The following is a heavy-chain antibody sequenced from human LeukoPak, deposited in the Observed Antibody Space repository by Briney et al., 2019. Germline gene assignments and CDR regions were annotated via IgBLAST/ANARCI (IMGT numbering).Heavy chain of an antibody. Sequence: SVKVSCKASGGTFSSYAISWVRQAPGQGLEWMGGTIPIFGTANYAQKFQGRVTITTDESTSTAYMELSSLRSEDTAVYYCARDQMWESNWFDPWGQGTLVTLSS. V-gene: IGHV1-69*05. CDR2: TIPIFGTA. J-gene: IGHJ5*02. CDR1: GGTFSSYA. D-gene: IGHD1-26*01. CDR3: ARDQMWESNWFDP.